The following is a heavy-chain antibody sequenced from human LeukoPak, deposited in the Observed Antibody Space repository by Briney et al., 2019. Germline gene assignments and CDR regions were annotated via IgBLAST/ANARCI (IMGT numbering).Heavy chain of an antibody. Sequence: SETLSLTCTVSGGSISSGGYYWSWIRQPPGKGLEWIGYIYHSGSTYYNPSLKSRVTISVDRSKNQFSLKLSSVTAADTAVYYCARGLRFLEWLTYFDYWGQGTLVTVSS. CDR3: ARGLRFLEWLTYFDY. V-gene: IGHV4-30-2*01. CDR1: GGSISSGGYY. D-gene: IGHD3-3*01. J-gene: IGHJ4*02. CDR2: IYHSGST.